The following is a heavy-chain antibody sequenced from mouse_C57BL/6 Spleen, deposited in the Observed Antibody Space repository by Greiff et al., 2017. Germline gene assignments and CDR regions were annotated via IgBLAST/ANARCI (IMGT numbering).Heavy chain of an antibody. V-gene: IGHV3-6*01. J-gene: IGHJ2*01. CDR1: GYSITSGYY. Sequence: ESGPGLVKPSQSLSLTCSVTGYSITSGYYWNWIRQFPGNKLEWMGYISYDGINNYNPSLKNLISITRDTSKNQFFLKLNSVTTEDTATYYCARSNYFDYWGQGTTLTVSS. D-gene: IGHD5-1*01. CDR2: ISYDGIN. CDR3: ARSNYFDY.